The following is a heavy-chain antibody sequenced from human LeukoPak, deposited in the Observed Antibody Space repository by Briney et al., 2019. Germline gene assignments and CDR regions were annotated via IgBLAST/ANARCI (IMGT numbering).Heavy chain of an antibody. J-gene: IGHJ5*02. CDR2: ISSSSSYI. CDR1: GFTFSTYT. D-gene: IGHD2-2*01. CDR3: ARVDAARHDP. Sequence: GGSLRLSCAASGFTFSTYTMNWVRQAPGKGLEWVSSISSSSSYIFYADSVKGRFTISRDNAKNSLYLQMNSLRAEDTAVYYCARVDAARHDPWGQGTLVTVSS. V-gene: IGHV3-21*01.